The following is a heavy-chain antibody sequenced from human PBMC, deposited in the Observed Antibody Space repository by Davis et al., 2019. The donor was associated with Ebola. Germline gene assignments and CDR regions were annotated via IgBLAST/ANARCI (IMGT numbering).Heavy chain of an antibody. V-gene: IGHV1-2*06. J-gene: IGHJ4*02. Sequence: ASVKVSCKASGYTFTGYYMHWVRQAPGQGLEWMGRINPNSGGTNYAQKFQGRVTMTRDTSISTAYMELSRLRSDDTAVYYCAREAGLRITMVRGVNDPFDYWGQGTLVTVSS. CDR3: AREAGLRITMVRGVNDPFDY. CDR2: INPNSGGT. CDR1: GYTFTGYY. D-gene: IGHD3-10*01.